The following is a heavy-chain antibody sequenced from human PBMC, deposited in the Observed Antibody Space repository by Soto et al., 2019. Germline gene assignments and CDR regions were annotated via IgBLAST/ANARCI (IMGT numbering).Heavy chain of an antibody. V-gene: IGHV5-10-1*01. CDR3: ARLELGQQLVPHYYYYYGMDV. Sequence: GESLKISCKGSGYSFTSYWISWVRQMPGKGLEWMGRIDPSDSYTNYSPSFQGHVTISADKSISTAYLQWSSLKASDTAMYYCARLELGQQLVPHYYYYYGMDVWGQGTTVTVSS. D-gene: IGHD6-13*01. CDR2: IDPSDSYT. J-gene: IGHJ6*02. CDR1: GYSFTSYW.